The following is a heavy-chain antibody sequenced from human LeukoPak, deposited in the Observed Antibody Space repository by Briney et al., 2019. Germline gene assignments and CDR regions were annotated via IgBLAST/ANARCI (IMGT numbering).Heavy chain of an antibody. CDR2: IWTDGGT. CDR1: GGSISSGNYY. J-gene: IGHJ4*02. V-gene: IGHV4-61*02. CDR3: ARGPPPDFDY. Sequence: SETLSLTCTVSGGSISSGNYYWSWIRQPAGKGLEWIGRIWTDGGTSYKPSLKSRVTISVDTSKNQFSLRLSSVTAADTAVYYCARGPPPDFDYWGRGTLVTVSS.